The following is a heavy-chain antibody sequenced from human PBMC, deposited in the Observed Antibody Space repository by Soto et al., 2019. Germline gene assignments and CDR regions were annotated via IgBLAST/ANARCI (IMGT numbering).Heavy chain of an antibody. CDR2: ISYKSGKE. V-gene: IGHV3-9*01. CDR3: AKDPRTSGWSEECYVAFDI. CDR1: GFNFADNA. D-gene: IGHD6-19*01. J-gene: IGHJ3*02. Sequence: EVQLAESGGGLVQPGRSLRLSCVASGFNFADNAMHWVRQAPGKGLEWVSGISYKSGKEAYADSVRGRFAISRDNAKNSVYLQMKSLKTDDTALYYCAKDPRTSGWSEECYVAFDIWGQGTMVTDSS.